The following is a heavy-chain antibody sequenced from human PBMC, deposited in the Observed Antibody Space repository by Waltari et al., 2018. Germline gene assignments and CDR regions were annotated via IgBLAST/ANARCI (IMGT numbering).Heavy chain of an antibody. V-gene: IGHV4-39*02. Sequence: QLQLQESGPGLVQPSETLSLTCTVSGCSRSSSSYSCSWIRQSPGEGLECLGSTYDGGSTSYNPSLKSRLTMSVDTSKNHFSLKLNSVTAADTAVYYCARGDLYPGFFALWGRGTLVTVSS. D-gene: IGHD4-17*01. CDR2: TYDGGST. J-gene: IGHJ2*01. CDR1: GCSRSSSSYS. CDR3: ARGDLYPGFFAL.